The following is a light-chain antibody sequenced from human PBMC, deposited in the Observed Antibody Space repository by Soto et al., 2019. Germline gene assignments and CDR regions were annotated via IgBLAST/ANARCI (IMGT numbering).Light chain of an antibody. V-gene: IGKV1-13*02. CDR1: RGISSY. Sequence: AIQLTQSPSSLSASVGDRVTITCQASRGISSYLAWYQQKPGQAPKLLIYDASTLQSGVPSRFSASGSGTEFALTISGLQPDDFAVYYCQQYNRYAVTFGQGTKVDIK. CDR3: QQYNRYAVT. J-gene: IGKJ1*01. CDR2: DAS.